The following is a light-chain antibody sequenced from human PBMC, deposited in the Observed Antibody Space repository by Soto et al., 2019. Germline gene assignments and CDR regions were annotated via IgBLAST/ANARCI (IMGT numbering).Light chain of an antibody. V-gene: IGLV2-11*01. CDR3: CSYAGSYSYV. CDR1: SSDVGGYNY. J-gene: IGLJ1*01. CDR2: DVS. Sequence: QSALTQPRSVSGSPGQSVTISCTGTSSDVGGYNYVSWYQEQPGKAPKLMIYDVSKRPSGVPDRFSGSKSGNTASLTISGLQAEDEAHYYCCSYAGSYSYVFRHGTTVTVL.